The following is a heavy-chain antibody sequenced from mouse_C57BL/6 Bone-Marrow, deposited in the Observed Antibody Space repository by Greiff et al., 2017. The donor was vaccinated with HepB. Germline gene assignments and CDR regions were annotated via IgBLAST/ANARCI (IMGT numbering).Heavy chain of an antibody. J-gene: IGHJ4*01. Sequence: DVTLVESGGGLVQHGGSLKLSCAASGFTFSDYYMYWVRQTPEKRLEWVAYISNGGGSTYYPDTVKGRFTISRDNAKNTLYLQMSRLKSEDAAMYYCARLDGSSYVGAMDYWGQGTSVTVSS. V-gene: IGHV5-12*01. CDR2: ISNGGGST. CDR1: GFTFSDYY. CDR3: ARLDGSSYVGAMDY. D-gene: IGHD1-1*01.